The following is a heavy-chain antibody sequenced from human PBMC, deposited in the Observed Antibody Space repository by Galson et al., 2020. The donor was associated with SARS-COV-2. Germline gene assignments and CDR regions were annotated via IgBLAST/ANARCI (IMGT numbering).Heavy chain of an antibody. CDR1: GFTYSSYA. Sequence: GGSLRLSCAASGFTYSSYAMSWVRQAPGKGLEWVSAISGSGGSTYYADSVKGRFTISRDNSKNTLFLQMSGLRAVDTAVYYCARPKGGYDCRSGYPFDYWGQGTLGTVSS. CDR3: ARPKGGYDCRSGYPFDY. D-gene: IGHD3-3*01. CDR2: ISGSGGST. J-gene: IGHJ4*02. V-gene: IGHV3-23*01.